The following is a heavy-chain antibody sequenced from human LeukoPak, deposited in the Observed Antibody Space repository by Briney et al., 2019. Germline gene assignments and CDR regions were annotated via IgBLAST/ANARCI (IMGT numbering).Heavy chain of an antibody. D-gene: IGHD2/OR15-2a*01. J-gene: IGHJ4*02. CDR1: GYTFTNYG. V-gene: IGHV1-18*01. CDR2: ISAYSGQT. Sequence: GASVMVSCKASGYTFTNYGITWVRQAPGQGLEWMGWISAYSGQTDYAQNVQGRVTMTTDTSTGTGYMELRGLRSDDTAVYYCARTYSKYFSNSEFDNWGQGTLVTVSS. CDR3: ARTYSKYFSNSEFDN.